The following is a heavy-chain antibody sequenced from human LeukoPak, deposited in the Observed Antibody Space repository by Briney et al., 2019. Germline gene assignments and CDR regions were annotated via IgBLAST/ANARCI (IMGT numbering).Heavy chain of an antibody. Sequence: GGSLRLSCEASGLSVSGSLIHWVRQASGKGLEWVGHIKTKSYSYATGYAASLKGRFAISRDDSKNTAYLQMNSLKTEDTAVYYCSVETRLGKLSYYRGQGTLVTVSS. CDR1: GLSVSGSL. V-gene: IGHV3-73*01. CDR2: IKTKSYSYAT. D-gene: IGHD3-10*01. J-gene: IGHJ4*02. CDR3: SVETRLGKLSYY.